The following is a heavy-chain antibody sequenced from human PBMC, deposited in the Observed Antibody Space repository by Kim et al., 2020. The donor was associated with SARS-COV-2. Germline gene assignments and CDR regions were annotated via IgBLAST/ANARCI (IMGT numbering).Heavy chain of an antibody. CDR3: TAARSHES. D-gene: IGHD6-13*01. Sequence: DGTEKYYVDSVKGRFTISRDNAKNSLFLQMNSLRVEDTALYCCTAARSHESWGQGTLVTVSS. V-gene: IGHV3-7*03. CDR2: DGTEK. J-gene: IGHJ4*02.